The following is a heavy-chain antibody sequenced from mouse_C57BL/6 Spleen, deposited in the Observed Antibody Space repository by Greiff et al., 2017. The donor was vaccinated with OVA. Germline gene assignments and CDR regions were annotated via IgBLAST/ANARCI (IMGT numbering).Heavy chain of an antibody. J-gene: IGHJ2*01. CDR1: GYSITSGYY. CDR3: ARGGNWGPFDY. Sequence: EVKLLESGPGLVKPSQSLSLTCSVTGYSITSGYYWNWIRQFPGNKLEWMGYISYDGSNNYNPSLKNRISITRDTSKNQFFLKLNSVTTEDTATYYCARGGNWGPFDYWGQGTTLTVSS. V-gene: IGHV3-6*01. CDR2: ISYDGSN. D-gene: IGHD4-1*01.